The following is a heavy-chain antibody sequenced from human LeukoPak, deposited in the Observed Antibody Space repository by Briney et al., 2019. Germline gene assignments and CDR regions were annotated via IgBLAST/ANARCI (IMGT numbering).Heavy chain of an antibody. Sequence: PSETLSLTCAVYGGSFSGYYWSWIRQPPGKGLEWIGEINHSGSTNYNPSLKSRVTISVDTSNNQFSLKLSSVTAADTAVYYCARPELERGAFDIWGQGTMVTVSS. V-gene: IGHV4-34*01. CDR2: INHSGST. CDR3: ARPELERGAFDI. D-gene: IGHD1-1*01. CDR1: GGSFSGYY. J-gene: IGHJ3*02.